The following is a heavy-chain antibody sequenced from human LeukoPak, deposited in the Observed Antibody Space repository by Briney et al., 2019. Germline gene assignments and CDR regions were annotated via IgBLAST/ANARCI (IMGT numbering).Heavy chain of an antibody. CDR3: ARDAVSLAAAGTSDY. D-gene: IGHD6-13*01. Sequence: GGSLRLSCAASGFTFNNYGMHWVRQAPGKGLEWVALIWYDGTNEYYGDSVKGRFTISRDNSKNTLYLQMNSLRAEDTAVYYCARDAVSLAAAGTSDYWGQGTLVTVSS. J-gene: IGHJ4*02. CDR1: GFTFNNYG. CDR2: IWYDGTNE. V-gene: IGHV3-33*01.